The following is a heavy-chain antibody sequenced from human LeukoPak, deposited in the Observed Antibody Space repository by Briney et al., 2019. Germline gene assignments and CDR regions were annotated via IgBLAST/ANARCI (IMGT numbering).Heavy chain of an antibody. V-gene: IGHV3-64D*06. D-gene: IGHD3-3*01. CDR3: VKTIYGYAVRDY. Sequence: GGSLRLSCSASGFIFSDFAMHWVRQAPGKALEYVAAINTNGDTTYYADYVKGRFTISRDNSKNTVFPQMGSLRPDDTAVYYCVKTIYGYAVRDYWGQGARVTVAS. CDR1: GFIFSDFA. CDR2: INTNGDTT. J-gene: IGHJ4*02.